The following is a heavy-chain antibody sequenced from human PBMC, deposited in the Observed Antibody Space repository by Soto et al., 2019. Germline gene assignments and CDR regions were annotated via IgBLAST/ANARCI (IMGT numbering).Heavy chain of an antibody. D-gene: IGHD3-16*01. CDR1: GFTFSSFW. Sequence: EVQLVESGGGLVQPGGSLRLSCAVSGFTFSSFWMHWVRQAPGEGLVWVSRINTDGSSTSYADSVKGRFTISRDNAKNTQYLHMRSLRVEDTAMYYCAKGGVDAFGLSYWGQGTLVTVSS. J-gene: IGHJ4*02. CDR3: AKGGVDAFGLSY. V-gene: IGHV3-74*01. CDR2: INTDGSST.